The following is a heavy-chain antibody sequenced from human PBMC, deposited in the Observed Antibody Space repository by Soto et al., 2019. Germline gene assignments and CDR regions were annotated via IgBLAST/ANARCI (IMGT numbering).Heavy chain of an antibody. J-gene: IGHJ5*01. Sequence: SETLSLTCSVSGDSISTVDYFWAWIRQPPGQALEYIGYIYKSATTYYNPSFESRVAISLDTSKSQFSLNVTSVTAAGTAVYFCARGRYCLTGRCFPNWFDSWGQGTLVTSPQ. V-gene: IGHV4-30-4*01. CDR2: IYKSATT. D-gene: IGHD2-15*01. CDR3: ARGRYCLTGRCFPNWFDS. CDR1: GDSISTVDYF.